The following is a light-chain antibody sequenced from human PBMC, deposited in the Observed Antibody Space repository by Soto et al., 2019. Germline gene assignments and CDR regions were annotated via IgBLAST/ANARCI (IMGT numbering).Light chain of an antibody. V-gene: IGLV2-14*01. CDR2: GVT. J-gene: IGLJ1*01. Sequence: QSVLTQPASVSGSPGQSITISCPGTSSDVGAYNYVSWYQQLPGTAPKLMIYGVTIRPSGVSNRFSGSKSDNTASLTISGLQAEDEADYYCSSYTSTSTLIVFGTGTKGTVL. CDR1: SSDVGAYNY. CDR3: SSYTSTSTLIV.